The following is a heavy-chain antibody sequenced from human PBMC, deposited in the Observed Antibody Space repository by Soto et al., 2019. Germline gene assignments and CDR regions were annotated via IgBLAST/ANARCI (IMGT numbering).Heavy chain of an antibody. D-gene: IGHD2-8*01. CDR1: CGSFSGYY. CDR3: ERGLRTNGSFFRV. J-gene: IGHJ4*02. V-gene: IGHV4-34*01. Sequence: PSETLSLTFAVYCGSFSGYYCNWIRQPPGKGLEWIGEINHSGSTNYNPSLKSRVTLSVDTSKNQFSLKLSSVTAADTAVYYCERGLRTNGSFFRVWGQGTLVTVSS. CDR2: INHSGST.